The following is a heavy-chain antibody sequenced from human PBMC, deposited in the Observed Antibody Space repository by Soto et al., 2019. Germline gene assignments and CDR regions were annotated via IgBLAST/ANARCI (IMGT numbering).Heavy chain of an antibody. V-gene: IGHV3-30*18. Sequence: GGSLRLSCVASGFPFSSYAMHWVRQAPGKGLEWVAILSYDGTYKLYADSVKGRFTISRDISKNTLYLQMNSLRAEDTAIYYCAKDQVTTEYYFDCWGQGTLVTVSS. CDR3: AKDQVTTEYYFDC. D-gene: IGHD1-1*01. CDR2: LSYDGTYK. CDR1: GFPFSSYA. J-gene: IGHJ4*02.